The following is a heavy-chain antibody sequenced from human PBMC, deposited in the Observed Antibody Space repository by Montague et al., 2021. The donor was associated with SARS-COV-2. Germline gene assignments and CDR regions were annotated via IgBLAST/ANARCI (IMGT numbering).Heavy chain of an antibody. CDR3: ARHLRVGNRWNGFEADY. CDR1: GDSISSTDHY. D-gene: IGHD1-1*01. V-gene: IGHV4-39*01. J-gene: IGHJ4*02. CDR2: IFYSGST. Sequence: SETLSLTRTLSGDSISSTDHYWAWMRQPPGKGLEWIASIFYSGSTYYXPSLKSRVTISVDTSKNLFSLQLNSVTPADTSVYYCARHLRVGNRWNGFEADYWGQGALVSVSS.